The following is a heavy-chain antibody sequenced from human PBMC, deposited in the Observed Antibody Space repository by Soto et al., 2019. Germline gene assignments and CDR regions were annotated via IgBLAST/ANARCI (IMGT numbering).Heavy chain of an antibody. CDR2: IIPILGIA. CDR1: GGTVSIYA. Sequence: GASVKVSCKASGGTVSIYAISWVRQAPGQGLEWMGRIIPILGIANYAQKFQGRVTITADKSTSTAYMELSSLRSEDTAVYYCARDLGGEMATAGTGAFDIWGQGTTVTVSS. J-gene: IGHJ3*02. D-gene: IGHD5-18*01. CDR3: ARDLGGEMATAGTGAFDI. V-gene: IGHV1-69*04.